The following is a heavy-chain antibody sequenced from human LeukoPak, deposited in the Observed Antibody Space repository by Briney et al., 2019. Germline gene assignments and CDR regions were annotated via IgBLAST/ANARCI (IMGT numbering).Heavy chain of an antibody. CDR1: GFTFSSNA. Sequence: GGSLRLSCAASGFTFSSNAMSWVRQAPGKGLEWVSYITGSGGSTLYADSVKGRFTVSRDNSKNTLYLQMNSLRAEDTAAYFCAKGLSIASSFFDYWGQGTLVTVSS. CDR3: AKGLSIASSFFDY. D-gene: IGHD3-3*02. V-gene: IGHV3-23*01. CDR2: ITGSGGST. J-gene: IGHJ4*02.